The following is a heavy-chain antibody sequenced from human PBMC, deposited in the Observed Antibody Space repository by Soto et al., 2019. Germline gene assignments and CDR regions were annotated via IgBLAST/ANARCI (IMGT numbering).Heavy chain of an antibody. D-gene: IGHD2-2*01. CDR3: ARVSNVGVPAALSF. Sequence: GASVKVSCKASGFPFTYYAFNWVRQAPGQRLEWMGWINAAIGNTTYSQNFKGRVTITTETSASTAYMELSSLRSEDTAVYYCARVSNVGVPAALSFWGPGTVVSDS. CDR1: GFPFTYYA. V-gene: IGHV1-3*01. CDR2: INAAIGNT. J-gene: IGHJ4*02.